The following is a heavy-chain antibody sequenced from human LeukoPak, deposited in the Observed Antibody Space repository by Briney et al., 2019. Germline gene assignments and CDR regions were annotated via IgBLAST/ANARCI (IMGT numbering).Heavy chain of an antibody. J-gene: IGHJ6*03. CDR2: IKQDGSEK. Sequence: PGGSLRLSCAASGFTFSSYWMSWVRQAPGKGLEWVANIKQDGSEKYYVDSVKGRFTISRDNAKNSLYLQMNSLRAEDTAVYYCAREIISTVVVPAAKTDYYYMDVWGKGTTVTVSS. V-gene: IGHV3-7*01. CDR1: GFTFSSYW. D-gene: IGHD2-2*01. CDR3: AREIISTVVVPAAKTDYYYMDV.